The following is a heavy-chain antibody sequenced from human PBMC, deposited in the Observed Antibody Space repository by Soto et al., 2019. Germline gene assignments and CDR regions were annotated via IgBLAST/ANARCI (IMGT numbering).Heavy chain of an antibody. CDR2: IYPGDSDT. D-gene: IGHD6-13*01. J-gene: IGHJ6*02. V-gene: IGHV5-51*01. CDR3: ATRVQDPGKYYCGMDA. CDR1: GYSFTSYW. Sequence: PGESLKISCKGSGYSFTSYWIGWVRQMPGKGLEWMGIIYPGDSDTRYSPSFQGQVTISADKSISTAYLQWSSLKASDTAMYYCATRVQDPGKYYCGMDAWGQGTTVTVP.